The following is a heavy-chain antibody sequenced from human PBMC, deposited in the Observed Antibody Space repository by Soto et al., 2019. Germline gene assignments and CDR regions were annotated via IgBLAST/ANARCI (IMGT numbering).Heavy chain of an antibody. Sequence: ASVKVSCKASGYTFTSYGISWVRQAPGQGLEWMGWISAYNGNTNYAQKLKGRVTMTTDTSTSTAYMELRSLRSDDTAVYYCARNKGYCSSTSCYRVYYYYYMDVWGKGTTVTVS. V-gene: IGHV1-18*01. D-gene: IGHD2-2*02. J-gene: IGHJ6*03. CDR2: ISAYNGNT. CDR1: GYTFTSYG. CDR3: ARNKGYCSSTSCYRVYYYYYMDV.